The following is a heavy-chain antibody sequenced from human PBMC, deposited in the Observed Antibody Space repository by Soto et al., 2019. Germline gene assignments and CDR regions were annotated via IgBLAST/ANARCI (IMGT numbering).Heavy chain of an antibody. J-gene: IGHJ4*02. CDR3: ARVPSSGWYSLVYFDY. CDR1: GGSISSYY. CDR2: IYYSGST. D-gene: IGHD6-19*01. Sequence: PSETLSLTCAVCGGSISSYYWSGIRQPPGKGLEWIGYIYYSGSTNYNPSLKSQVTISVDTSKNQFSLKLSSVTAADTAVYYRARVPSSGWYSLVYFDYWGQGTLVTVSS. V-gene: IGHV4-59*01.